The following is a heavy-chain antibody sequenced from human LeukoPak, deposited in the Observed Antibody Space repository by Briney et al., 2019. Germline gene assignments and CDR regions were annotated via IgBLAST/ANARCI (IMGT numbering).Heavy chain of an antibody. CDR1: GGSINNHY. D-gene: IGHD2-2*01. Sequence: SETLSLTCIVSGGSINNHYWTWIRQTPGKGLEWIGDIHYTGTTKYNPSLKSRVTISIDTSKNQFSLELSSVTAADTAVYYCARDLLAGLGYCSSTSCTEAFDIWGQGTMVTVSS. CDR2: IHYTGTT. V-gene: IGHV4-59*11. CDR3: ARDLLAGLGYCSSTSCTEAFDI. J-gene: IGHJ3*02.